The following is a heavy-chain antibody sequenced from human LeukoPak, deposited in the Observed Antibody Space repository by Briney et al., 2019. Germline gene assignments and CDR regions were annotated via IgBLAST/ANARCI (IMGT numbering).Heavy chain of an antibody. J-gene: IGHJ4*02. CDR1: GHTFTNTW. D-gene: IGHD6-19*01. Sequence: GESLKISCKGTGHTFTNTWIAWVRQMPGKGLGWMGIIYPGDSDTIYSPSFQGQVTISVDKSISTAYLQWSSLKASDTAMYYCARRNSGNFPFDYWGQGTLVTVSS. CDR2: IYPGDSDT. CDR3: ARRNSGNFPFDY. V-gene: IGHV5-51*01.